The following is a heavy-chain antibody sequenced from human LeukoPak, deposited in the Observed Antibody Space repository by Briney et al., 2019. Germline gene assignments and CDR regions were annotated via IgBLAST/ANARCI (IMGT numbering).Heavy chain of an antibody. CDR2: INHSGST. J-gene: IGHJ4*02. Sequence: SETLSLTCAVYGGSFSGYYWSWIRQPPGKGLEWIGEINHSGSTNYNPSLKSRVTISVDTSKNQFSLKLSPVTAADTAVYYCARERRPTYYDFWSGYYIWGQGTLVTVSS. CDR1: GGSFSGYY. CDR3: ARERRPTYYDFWSGYYI. D-gene: IGHD3-3*01. V-gene: IGHV4-34*01.